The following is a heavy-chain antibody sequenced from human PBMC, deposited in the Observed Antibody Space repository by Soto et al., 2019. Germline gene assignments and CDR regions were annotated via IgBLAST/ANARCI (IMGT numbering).Heavy chain of an antibody. CDR1: GFTFSSYG. CDR3: ARERGAAAGTRYYYGMDV. V-gene: IGHV3-33*01. CDR2: MCYDGTNK. D-gene: IGHD6-13*01. Sequence: QVQLVESGGGVVKHGGSLRLSCAASGFTFSSYGMHWVRQAPGKGLVGWAVMCYDGTNKYYADSVKGRFTISRDNSKNSLQLQLNSLRAEDTAVYYCARERGAAAGTRYYYGMDVWGQGTTVTVSS. J-gene: IGHJ6*02.